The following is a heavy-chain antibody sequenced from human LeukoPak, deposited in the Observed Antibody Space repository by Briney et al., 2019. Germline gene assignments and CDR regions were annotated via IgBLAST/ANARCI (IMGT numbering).Heavy chain of an antibody. V-gene: IGHV3-15*01. CDR3: TTDPWIAAAP. CDR2: IKSKTDGGTT. J-gene: IGHJ3*01. D-gene: IGHD6-13*01. CDR1: GFTFSSHS. Sequence: GGSLRLSCAASGFTFSSHSLDWVRQAPGKGLEWVGRIKSKTDGGTTNYAAPVKGRFTISRDDSKNTLYLQMNSLKTEDTAVYYCTTDPWIAAAPWGQGTMVTVSS.